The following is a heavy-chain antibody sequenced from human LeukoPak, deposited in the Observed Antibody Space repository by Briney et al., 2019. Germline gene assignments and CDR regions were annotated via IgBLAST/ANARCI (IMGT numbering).Heavy chain of an antibody. D-gene: IGHD3-10*01. V-gene: IGHV3-23*01. CDR3: AKLSVWDGSGNYDY. Sequence: PEGSLRLSCAASGFIFSSHGMNWVRQAPGKGLEWVSGITPSGDITYYADSVKGRFTISRDSSKNTLYLQMNSLRAEDTAVYYCAKLSVWDGSGNYDYWGQGTLVTVSS. CDR2: ITPSGDIT. J-gene: IGHJ4*02. CDR1: GFIFSSHG.